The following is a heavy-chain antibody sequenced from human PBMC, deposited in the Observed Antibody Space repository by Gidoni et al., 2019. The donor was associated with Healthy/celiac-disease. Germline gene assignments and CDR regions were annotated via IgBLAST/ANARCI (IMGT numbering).Heavy chain of an antibody. Sequence: QLQLQESGPGLVKPSETLSLTCTVSGGSISSSSYYWGWIRQPPGKGLEWIGSIYYSGSTYYNPSLKSRVTISVDTSKNQFSLKLSSVTAADTAVYYCARRIVVVPAARGRNWFDPWGQGTLVTVSS. CDR1: GGSISSSSYY. D-gene: IGHD2-2*01. CDR3: ARRIVVVPAARGRNWFDP. CDR2: IYYSGST. J-gene: IGHJ5*02. V-gene: IGHV4-39*01.